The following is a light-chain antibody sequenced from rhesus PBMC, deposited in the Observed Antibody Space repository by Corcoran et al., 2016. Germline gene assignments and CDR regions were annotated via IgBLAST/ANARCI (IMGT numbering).Light chain of an antibody. CDR2: DAS. V-gene: IGKV1-28*03. J-gene: IGKJ3*01. CDR1: QAISSY. CDR3: LQHNSYPFT. Sequence: DIQMTQSPSSLSASVGDTVTITCRASQAISSYLNWFQQKPGKAPKLLIYDASSLESGVPSRFSGSGSGTDFTLTISSLPPEDFAAYYCLQHNSYPFTFDPGTKLDIK.